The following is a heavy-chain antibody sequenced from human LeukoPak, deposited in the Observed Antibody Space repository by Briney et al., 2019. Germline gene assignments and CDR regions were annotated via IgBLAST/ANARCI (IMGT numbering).Heavy chain of an antibody. CDR1: GFTFDDYA. Sequence: GGPLRLSCAASGFTFDDYAMFWVRQAPGMGLEWVSGISWNSNNIGYAASVKGRFTISRDNAKNSLYLQMNSLRAEDTAFYYCARGNRDSSGFYYYYGMDVWGQGTTVTVSS. CDR2: ISWNSNNI. J-gene: IGHJ6*02. D-gene: IGHD6-19*01. CDR3: ARGNRDSSGFYYYYGMDV. V-gene: IGHV3-9*01.